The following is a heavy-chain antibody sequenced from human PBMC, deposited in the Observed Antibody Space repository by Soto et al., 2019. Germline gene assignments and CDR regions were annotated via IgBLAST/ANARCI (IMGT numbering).Heavy chain of an antibody. CDR2: INAGNGNT. CDR3: ARGLAASPYYYYMDV. Sequence: ASVKVSCKASGYTFTSYAMHWVRQAPGQRLEWMGWINAGNGNTKYSQKFQGRVTITRDTSASTAYMELSSLRSEDTAVYYCARGLAASPYYYYMDVWGKGTTVTVSS. CDR1: GYTFTSYA. V-gene: IGHV1-3*01. D-gene: IGHD6-13*01. J-gene: IGHJ6*03.